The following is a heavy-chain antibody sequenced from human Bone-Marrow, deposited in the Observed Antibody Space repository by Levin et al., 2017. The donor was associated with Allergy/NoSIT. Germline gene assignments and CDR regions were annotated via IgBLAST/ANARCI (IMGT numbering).Heavy chain of an antibody. CDR3: AKVAHDSSGDLADSGDY. CDR2: ISGSGGST. J-gene: IGHJ4*02. Sequence: GGSLRLSCAASGFTFSSYAMSWVRQAPGKGLEWVSAISGSGGSTYYADSVKGRFTISRDNSKNTLYLQMNSLRAEDTAVYYCAKVAHDSSGDLADSGDYWGQGTLVTVSS. V-gene: IGHV3-23*01. CDR1: GFTFSSYA. D-gene: IGHD3-22*01.